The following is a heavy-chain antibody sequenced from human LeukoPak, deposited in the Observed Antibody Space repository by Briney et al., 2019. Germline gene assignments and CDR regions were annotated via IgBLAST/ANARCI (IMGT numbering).Heavy chain of an antibody. V-gene: IGHV6-1*01. CDR2: TYYRSKWNY. Sequence: SQTLSLTCAISGDSFSTVYSAWNWLRQSPSGGLEWLGRTYYRSKWNYDYAISVQSRITINPDTSKNQFSLQLNSVTPEDTAVYYCARDLDGFEYWGQGTLVTVSS. J-gene: IGHJ4*02. CDR3: ARDLDGFEY. CDR1: GDSFSTVYSA.